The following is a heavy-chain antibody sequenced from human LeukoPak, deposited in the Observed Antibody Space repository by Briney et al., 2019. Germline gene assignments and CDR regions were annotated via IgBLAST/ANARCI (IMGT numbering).Heavy chain of an antibody. CDR1: GFTFSSYS. CDR2: ISSSSSTI. J-gene: IGHJ4*02. CDR3: ARDRCSSTSCYEFDY. V-gene: IGHV3-48*01. Sequence: GGSLRLSCAASGFTFSSYSMNWVRQAPGKGLEWVSYISSSSSTIYYADSVKGRFTISRDNAKNSLYLQMNSLRAEDTAVYYCARDRCSSTSCYEFDYWGQGTLVTVSS. D-gene: IGHD2-2*01.